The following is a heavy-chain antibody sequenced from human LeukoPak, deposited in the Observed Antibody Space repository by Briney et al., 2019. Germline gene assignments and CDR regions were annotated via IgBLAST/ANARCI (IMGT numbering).Heavy chain of an antibody. CDR2: SSK. Sequence: SSKYYADSVKGRFTISRDNAKNSLYLQMNSLRAEDTAVYYCARDRSYGYSDYWGQGTLVTVSS. CDR3: ARDRSYGYSDY. V-gene: IGHV3-11*01. D-gene: IGHD5-18*01. J-gene: IGHJ4*02.